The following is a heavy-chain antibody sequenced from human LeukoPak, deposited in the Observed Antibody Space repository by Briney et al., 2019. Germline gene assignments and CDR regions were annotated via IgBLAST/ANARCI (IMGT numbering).Heavy chain of an antibody. CDR3: ARDPYSSFFGAFDI. V-gene: IGHV3-7*04. J-gene: IGHJ3*02. Sequence: GGSLRLSCVASKFTFSSYWMTWVRQAPAEGLEWVANIKQDGSEEYYVDSVKGRFTISRDNAKNSLYLQMNSLRAEDTALYYCARDPYSSFFGAFDIWGQGTMVTVSS. CDR2: IKQDGSEE. CDR1: KFTFSSYW. D-gene: IGHD6-6*01.